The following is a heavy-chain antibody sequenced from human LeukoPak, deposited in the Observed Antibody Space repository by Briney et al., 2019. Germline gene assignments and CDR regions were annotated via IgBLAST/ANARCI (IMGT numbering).Heavy chain of an antibody. CDR1: GYTFTGYY. D-gene: IGHD2-2*01. CDR2: INPNSGGT. V-gene: IGHV1-2*02. CDR3: ASHRDSRSSTSCYSYYMDV. J-gene: IGHJ6*03. Sequence: EASVKVSCTASGYTFTGYYMHWVRQAPGQGLEWMGWINPNSGGTNYAQKFQGRVTMTRDTSISTAYMELSRLRSDDTAVYYCASHRDSRSSTSCYSYYMDVWGKGTTVTVSS.